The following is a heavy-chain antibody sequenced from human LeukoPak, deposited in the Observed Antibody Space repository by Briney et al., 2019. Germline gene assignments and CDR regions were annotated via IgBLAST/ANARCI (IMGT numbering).Heavy chain of an antibody. J-gene: IGHJ4*02. Sequence: GGSLRLSCAASGFTFSSYAMSWVRQAPGKGLEWVSDISSSGSTIYYADSVKGRFTISRDNAKNSLYLQMNSLRAEDTAVYYCASARSSYGDYVDYWGQGTLVTVSS. V-gene: IGHV3-48*04. D-gene: IGHD4-17*01. CDR3: ASARSSYGDYVDY. CDR1: GFTFSSYA. CDR2: ISSSGSTI.